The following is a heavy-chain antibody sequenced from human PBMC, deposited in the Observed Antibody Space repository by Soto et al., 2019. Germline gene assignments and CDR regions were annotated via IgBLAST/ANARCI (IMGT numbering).Heavy chain of an antibody. J-gene: IGHJ4*02. CDR3: ARIHSPRSYDY. CDR1: GFSLSSSGMS. D-gene: IGHD1-26*01. Sequence: ASGPTLVNPTPTLTLTCTFSGFSLSSSGMSLSWIRQPPGKALEWLALIDWDDKKYYSTSLKTRLTISKDTSKNQVVLTMTNMDPVDTSTYFCARIHSPRSYDYWGQLPLVTVSS. CDR2: IDWDDKK. V-gene: IGHV2-70*01.